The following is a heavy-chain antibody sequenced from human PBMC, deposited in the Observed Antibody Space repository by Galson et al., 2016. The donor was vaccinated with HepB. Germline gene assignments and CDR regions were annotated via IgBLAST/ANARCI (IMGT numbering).Heavy chain of an antibody. Sequence: QSGAEVKKPGESLRISCKGSGYSFTSYWNTWVRQMPGKGLEWMGRIDPTDSYTNYSPSFQGHVTISADKSISTAYLQWSSLKASDTAVYYCARRAGDAFDIWGQGTMVIVSS. CDR2: IDPTDSYT. CDR1: GYSFTSYW. V-gene: IGHV5-10-1*01. J-gene: IGHJ3*02. CDR3: ARRAGDAFDI.